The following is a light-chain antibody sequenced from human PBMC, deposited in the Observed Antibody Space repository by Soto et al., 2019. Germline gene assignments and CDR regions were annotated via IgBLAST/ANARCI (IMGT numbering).Light chain of an antibody. V-gene: IGLV2-14*01. CDR3: SSYTSSNTLV. Sequence: QSVLTQPASVSGSPGQSITISCTGTSSDVGGYNYVSWYQQHPGKAPKLMIYEVGNRPSGVSNRFSGSKSGNTASLTISGLQAEDEADYYCSSYTSSNTLVFGGGTKVTVL. J-gene: IGLJ2*01. CDR2: EVG. CDR1: SSDVGGYNY.